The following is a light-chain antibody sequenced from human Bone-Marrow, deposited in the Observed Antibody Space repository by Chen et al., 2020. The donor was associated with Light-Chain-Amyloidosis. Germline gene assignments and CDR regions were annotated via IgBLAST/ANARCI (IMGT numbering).Light chain of an antibody. CDR2: RDT. J-gene: IGLJ2*01. Sequence: SYELTQPPSVSVSPGQTARITCSGDDLPTKYAYWYQQKPGQAPVLVINRDTERPSGISERFPGSSSGTTATLTISGVQAEDEADDHCQSADSSGTYEVIFGGGTKLTVL. CDR3: QSADSSGTYEVI. CDR1: DLPTKY. V-gene: IGLV3-25*03.